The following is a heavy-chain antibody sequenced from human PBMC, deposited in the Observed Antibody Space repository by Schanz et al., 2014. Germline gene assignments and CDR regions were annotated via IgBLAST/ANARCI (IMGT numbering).Heavy chain of an antibody. CDR1: GYTFTDYY. J-gene: IGHJ4*02. D-gene: IGHD4-17*01. CDR3: ARELRLEYYFDY. Sequence: QVQLVQSGAEVKKPGASVMVSCKASGYTFTDYYMYWVRQAPGQGLEWMGRINPNSGGTNYAQKFQGRVTMTRDTSISTAYMELSSLRSDDTAVYYCARELRLEYYFDYWGQGTQVTVSS. CDR2: INPNSGGT. V-gene: IGHV1-2*06.